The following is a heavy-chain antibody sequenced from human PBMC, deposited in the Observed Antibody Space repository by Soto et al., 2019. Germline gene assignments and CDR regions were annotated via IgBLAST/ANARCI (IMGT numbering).Heavy chain of an antibody. V-gene: IGHV4-39*01. CDR2: IYYSGST. J-gene: IGHJ4*02. CDR1: GGSISSSTYY. CDR3: ARYTRSWYFDY. Sequence: SETLSLTCTVSGGSISSSTYYWGWIRRPPGKGLEWIGAIYYSGSTYYNPSLWGRATISVDTSKNQFSLKLNSVTPDDTALYYCARYTRSWYFDYWGQGTLVTVSS. D-gene: IGHD2-2*02.